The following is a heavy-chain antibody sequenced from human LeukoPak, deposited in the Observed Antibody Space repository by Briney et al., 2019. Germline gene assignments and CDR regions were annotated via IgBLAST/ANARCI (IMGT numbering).Heavy chain of an antibody. V-gene: IGHV4-38-2*02. CDR3: ARAVGYFDWLPLFDY. CDR2: IYHSGIT. Sequence: SETLSLTCTVSGYSIRSGFYWGWIRQPPGKGLEWIGNIYHSGITYYTPSLKSRVTVSVDTSKNQFYLKVSSVTAADTAVYYCARAVGYFDWLPLFDYWGQGTLVTVSS. D-gene: IGHD3-9*01. CDR1: GYSIRSGFY. J-gene: IGHJ4*02.